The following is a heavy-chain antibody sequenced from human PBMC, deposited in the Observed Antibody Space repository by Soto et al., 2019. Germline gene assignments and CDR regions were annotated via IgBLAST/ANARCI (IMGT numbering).Heavy chain of an antibody. CDR3: AKDLRPDGVWDFDY. CDR2: IIQDGTA. V-gene: IGHV3-23*01. J-gene: IGHJ4*02. CDR1: GFTFSIYS. D-gene: IGHD4-17*01. Sequence: EVQLLESGGSLVQPGGSLRLSCAASGFTFSIYSMAWVRQAPGRGPEWVSGIIQDGTAHYADSVKGRFTISRDNSRSSVYLEMIALRGEDTAVYYCAKDLRPDGVWDFDYWGQGTLVTVSS.